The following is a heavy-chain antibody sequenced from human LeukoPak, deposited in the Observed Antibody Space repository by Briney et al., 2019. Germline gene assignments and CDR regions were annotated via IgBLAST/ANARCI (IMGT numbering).Heavy chain of an antibody. D-gene: IGHD3-10*01. J-gene: IGHJ5*02. CDR2: IYYSGST. V-gene: IGHV4-39*07. CDR3: ARDSGYYGLGSYPNRSWFDP. Sequence: SETLSLTCTVSGGSISSSSYYWGWIRQPPGKGLEWIGSIYYSGSTYYNPSLKSRVTISVDTSKNQFSLKLSSVTAADTAVYYCARDSGYYGLGSYPNRSWFDPWGQGTLVTVSS. CDR1: GGSISSSSYY.